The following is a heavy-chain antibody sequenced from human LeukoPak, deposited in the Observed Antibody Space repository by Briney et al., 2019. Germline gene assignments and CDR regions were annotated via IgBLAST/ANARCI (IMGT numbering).Heavy chain of an antibody. CDR2: INPNSGGT. V-gene: IGHV1-2*04. CDR1: GYTFTGYY. J-gene: IGHJ5*02. Sequence: ASVKVSCKASGYTFTGYYMHRVRQAPGQGLEWMGWINPNSGGTNYAQKFQGWVTMTRDTSISTAYMELSRLRSDDTAVYYCARARITMVRGVNNKYNWFDPWGQGTLVTVSS. CDR3: ARARITMVRGVNNKYNWFDP. D-gene: IGHD3-10*01.